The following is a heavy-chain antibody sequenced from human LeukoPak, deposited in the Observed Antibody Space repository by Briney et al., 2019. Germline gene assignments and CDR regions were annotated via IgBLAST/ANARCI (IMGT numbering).Heavy chain of an antibody. CDR2: ISYDGSNK. CDR3: ARGAARMVEMGTMISFEY. D-gene: IGHD5-24*01. CDR1: GFTSSSYA. V-gene: IGHV3-30*04. J-gene: IGHJ4*02. Sequence: GRSLRLSCAASGFTSSSYAMHWVRQAPGKGLERVAVISYDGSNKKYADSVKGRFTISRVNSQKTLCLQMNSLRAEDAAVYYCARGAARMVEMGTMISFEYWGQGTLVTVSS.